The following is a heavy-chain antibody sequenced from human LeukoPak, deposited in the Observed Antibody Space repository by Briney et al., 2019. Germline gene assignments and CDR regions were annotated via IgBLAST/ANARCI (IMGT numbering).Heavy chain of an antibody. Sequence: SETLSLTCTVSGGSISSGGYYWSWIRQHPGKGLEWIGYIYYSGSTYYNPSLKSRVTISVDTSKKQFSLKLSSVTAADTAVYYCARDTAMVKGGAFDIWGQGTMVTVSS. D-gene: IGHD5-18*01. V-gene: IGHV4-31*03. CDR3: ARDTAMVKGGAFDI. J-gene: IGHJ3*02. CDR2: IYYSGST. CDR1: GGSISSGGYY.